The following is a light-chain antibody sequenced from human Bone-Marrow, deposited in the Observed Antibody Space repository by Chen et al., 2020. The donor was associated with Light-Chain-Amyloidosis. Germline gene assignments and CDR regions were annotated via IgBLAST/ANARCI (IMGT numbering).Light chain of an antibody. J-gene: IGLJ3*02. V-gene: IGLV3-21*02. Sequence: SYVLTQPSSVSVAPGQTVTIACGGNNIGSTSVHWYQQTPGQAPLLVGYDDSDRPSGIPERLSGSNSGNTATLTISRVEAGDEADYYCQVWDRSSDRPVFGGGTKLTVL. CDR2: DDS. CDR1: NIGSTS. CDR3: QVWDRSSDRPV.